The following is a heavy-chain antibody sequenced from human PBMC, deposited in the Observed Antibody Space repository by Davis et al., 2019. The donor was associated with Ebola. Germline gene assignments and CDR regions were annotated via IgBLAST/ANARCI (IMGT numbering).Heavy chain of an antibody. J-gene: IGHJ5*01. CDR2: IGSSSSPI. Sequence: GESLKISCAASGFTFSSCAMTWVRQVPGKGPEWISYIGSSSSPIFYADSVKGRFTISRDNARNSLYLQMNSLRDEDTAIYYCARGSGSSWFYSWGQGTLVTVSS. D-gene: IGHD6-13*01. CDR1: GFTFSSCA. CDR3: ARGSGSSWFYS. V-gene: IGHV3-48*02.